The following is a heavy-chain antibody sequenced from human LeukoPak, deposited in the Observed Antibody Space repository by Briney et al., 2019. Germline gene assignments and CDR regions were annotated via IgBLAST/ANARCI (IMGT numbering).Heavy chain of an antibody. Sequence: SETLSLTCTVSGGSISSSSDHWGWIRQPPGKGLEWIGSIYYSGSTYYNPSLKSRVTISVDTSKNQFSLKLSSVTAADTAVYSCARHSFSSGWKSFDYWGQGTLVTVSS. CDR3: ARHSFSSGWKSFDY. CDR2: IYYSGST. V-gene: IGHV4-39*01. CDR1: GGSISSSSDH. D-gene: IGHD6-19*01. J-gene: IGHJ4*02.